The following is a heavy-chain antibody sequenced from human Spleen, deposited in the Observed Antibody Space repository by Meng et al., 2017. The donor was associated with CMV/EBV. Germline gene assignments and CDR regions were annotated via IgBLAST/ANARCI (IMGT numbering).Heavy chain of an antibody. V-gene: IGHV3-21*01. CDR3: ARDRGSGTYYLSNFWYFDL. CDR1: FSRNT. Sequence: FSRNTMTWVRQAPGKGLEWVSSISSSNTYIYYGDSVRGRFTISRDNANNLLYLQMNSLRAEDTAVYYCARDRGSGTYYLSNFWYFDLWGRGTLVTVSS. J-gene: IGHJ2*01. CDR2: ISSSNTYI. D-gene: IGHD1-26*01.